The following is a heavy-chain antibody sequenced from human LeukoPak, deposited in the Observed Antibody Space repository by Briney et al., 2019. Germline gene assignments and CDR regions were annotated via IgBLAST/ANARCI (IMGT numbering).Heavy chain of an antibody. Sequence: SQTLSLTCTVSGGSITSGGYYWSWIRQHPGKGLEWIGYIYYSGSTYYNPSLESRVTISVDTSKNQFSLKLSSVTAADTAVYYCARALLDYSKGYYYYYYMDVWGKGTTVTVSS. J-gene: IGHJ6*03. CDR1: GGSITSGGYY. CDR3: ARALLDYSKGYYYYYYMDV. D-gene: IGHD4-11*01. V-gene: IGHV4-31*03. CDR2: IYYSGST.